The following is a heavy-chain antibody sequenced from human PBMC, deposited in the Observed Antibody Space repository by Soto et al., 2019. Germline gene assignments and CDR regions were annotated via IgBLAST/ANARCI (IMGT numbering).Heavy chain of an antibody. Sequence: GWSLRLSCAASGFTFSRNWMSLVRQAPGKGLEWVTNIKQDGSEKYYVDSVKGRFTIYRDNAKNSLYLQMNRLRAEDTAVYYCARDRFNYGIVYWGKGTLVTVSS. D-gene: IGHD3-10*01. J-gene: IGHJ4*02. CDR1: GFTFSRNW. V-gene: IGHV3-7*03. CDR2: IKQDGSEK. CDR3: ARDRFNYGIVY.